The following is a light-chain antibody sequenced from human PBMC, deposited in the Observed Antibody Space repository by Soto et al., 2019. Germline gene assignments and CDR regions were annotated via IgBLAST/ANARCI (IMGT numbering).Light chain of an antibody. CDR2: AAS. Sequence: QLTQSPPSVSASVGDRVTITCRASQGISSYLAWYQQKPGKAPKLLNYAASKSQSGVPSRFSGSGSGTDFTLTISSLQPEDFATYYCQQLNDFGQGTKLEI. J-gene: IGKJ2*01. CDR3: QQLND. V-gene: IGKV1-9*01. CDR1: QGISSY.